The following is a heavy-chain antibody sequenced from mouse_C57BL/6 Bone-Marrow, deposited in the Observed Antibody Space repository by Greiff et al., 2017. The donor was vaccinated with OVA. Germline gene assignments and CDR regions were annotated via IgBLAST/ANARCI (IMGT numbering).Heavy chain of an antibody. Sequence: EVKLMESGPGLVKPSQTVFLTCTVTGISITTGNYRWSWIRQFPGNKLEWIGYIYYSGTITYNPSLTSRTTITRDTPKNQFFLEMNSLTAEDTATYYCARDPYYGSIHWYFDVWGTGTTVTVSS. V-gene: IGHV3-5*01. D-gene: IGHD1-1*01. CDR1: GISITTGNYR. CDR3: ARDPYYGSIHWYFDV. CDR2: IYYSGTI. J-gene: IGHJ1*03.